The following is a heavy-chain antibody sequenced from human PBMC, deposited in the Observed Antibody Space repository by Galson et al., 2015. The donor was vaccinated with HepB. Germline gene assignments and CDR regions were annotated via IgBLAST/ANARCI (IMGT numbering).Heavy chain of an antibody. CDR2: ITKDAGST. D-gene: IGHD3-16*01. V-gene: IGHV3-23*01. CDR1: GFTFSGHA. Sequence: SLRLSCAASGFTFSGHAMSWVRQAPGKGLEWVSDITKDAGSTPYADSVKGRFTISRDNSKNTVWLQMKSRRVEDTAVYYCAKHGGFDDWGQGTLVTVSS. CDR3: AKHGGFDD. J-gene: IGHJ4*02.